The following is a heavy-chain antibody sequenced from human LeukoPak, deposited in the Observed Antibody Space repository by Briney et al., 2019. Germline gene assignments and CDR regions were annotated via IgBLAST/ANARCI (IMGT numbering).Heavy chain of an antibody. CDR3: ARSHSSSWYLEGNWFDP. Sequence: ASVKVSCKASGYTFTGYYMHWVRQAPGQGLEWMGWINPNSGGTNYAQKFQGRVTMTRDTSISTAYMELSSLRSEDTAVYYCARSHSSSWYLEGNWFDPWGQGTLVTVSS. D-gene: IGHD6-13*01. CDR2: INPNSGGT. V-gene: IGHV1-2*02. J-gene: IGHJ5*02. CDR1: GYTFTGYY.